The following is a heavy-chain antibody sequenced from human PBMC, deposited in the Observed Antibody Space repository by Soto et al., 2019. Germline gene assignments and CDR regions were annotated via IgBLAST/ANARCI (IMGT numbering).Heavy chain of an antibody. Sequence: EVQLVESGGGLVQPGGSLRLSCAASGFTFSSHWMHWVRQVPGKGLVWVSRINSDGSTTIYADSVKGRFTISRDNAKNTLYLQMNSLRAEDTAVYSCARGQEGGSYFLAFDIWGQGTMVTVSS. CDR1: GFTFSSHW. CDR2: INSDGSTT. D-gene: IGHD1-26*01. CDR3: ARGQEGGSYFLAFDI. J-gene: IGHJ3*02. V-gene: IGHV3-74*01.